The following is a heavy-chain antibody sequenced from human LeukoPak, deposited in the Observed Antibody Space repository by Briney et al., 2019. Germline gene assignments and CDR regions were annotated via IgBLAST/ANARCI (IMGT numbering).Heavy chain of an antibody. CDR2: IYFSGST. CDR3: ATQGYNNQTMDV. V-gene: IGHV4-39*01. D-gene: IGHD5-24*01. Sequence: WETLSLTCTVSGDSIRTTRYWGWIRQPHGKGLEWIGAIYFSGSTYYNPSLKSRVMISVDTSRNQFSLKLTSVTAADTAAYYCATQGYNNQTMDVWGQGTTVTVSS. J-gene: IGHJ6*02. CDR1: GDSIRTTRY.